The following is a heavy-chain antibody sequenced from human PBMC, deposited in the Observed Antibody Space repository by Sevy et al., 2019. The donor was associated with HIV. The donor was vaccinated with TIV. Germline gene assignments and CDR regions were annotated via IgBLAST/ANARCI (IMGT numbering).Heavy chain of an antibody. CDR2: MDYSGSS. CDR1: DGSISSYY. D-gene: IGHD2-2*01. J-gene: IGHJ6*02. V-gene: IGHV4-59*01. Sequence: SETLSLTCTVSDGSISSYYWKWIRQPPGKGLEWIGYMDYSGSSSYNPSLKGRVSISLDTSKNQFSLKLTSVTAADTAVYYCARAGGSTDWGIDVWGQGTTVTVSS. CDR3: ARAGGSTDWGIDV.